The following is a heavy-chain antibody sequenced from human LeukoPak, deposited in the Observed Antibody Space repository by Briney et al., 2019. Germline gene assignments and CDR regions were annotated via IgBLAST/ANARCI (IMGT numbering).Heavy chain of an antibody. CDR1: GFTFSSYA. CDR2: ISGSGGST. D-gene: IGHD3-3*01. V-gene: IGHV3-23*01. J-gene: IGHJ4*02. Sequence: PGGSLRLSCAASGFTFSSYAMSWVRQAPGKGLEWVSGISGSGGSTYYADSVKGRFTISRDNSKNTLYLQMNSLRAEDTAVYYCAKSIVSRITIFGVVIANFDYWGQGTLVTVSS. CDR3: AKSIVSRITIFGVVIANFDY.